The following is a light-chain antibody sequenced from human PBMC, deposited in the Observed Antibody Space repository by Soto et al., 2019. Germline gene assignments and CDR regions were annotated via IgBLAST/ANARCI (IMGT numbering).Light chain of an antibody. CDR2: GAS. CDR1: QTVSDDY. J-gene: IGKJ4*01. V-gene: IGKV3-20*01. Sequence: EIVLTQSPGALSLSPGERATRSCRASQTVSDDYLAWNQQKPGQAPRLLIYGASTRATGSPDRFSGSGSGTDFTLTISRLEPEDFAVYYCQQYGGSPRLSFGGGTKVEIK. CDR3: QQYGGSPRLS.